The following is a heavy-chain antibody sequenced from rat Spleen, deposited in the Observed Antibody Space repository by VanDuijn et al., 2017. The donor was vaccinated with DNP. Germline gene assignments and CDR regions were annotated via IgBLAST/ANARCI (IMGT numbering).Heavy chain of an antibody. CDR1: GFSLTDYS. CDR2: ISSGGST. V-gene: IGHV2-19*01. CDR3: TRDRWYFDF. J-gene: IGHJ1*01. Sequence: QVQLKESGPGMVQPSQTLSLTCTVSGFSLTDYSVHWVRQPPGKVLEWIAAISSGGSTYYNSALKSRLSISRDTSKSQVFLKMNSLQTEDTAIYYCTRDRWYFDFWGPGTMVTVSS.